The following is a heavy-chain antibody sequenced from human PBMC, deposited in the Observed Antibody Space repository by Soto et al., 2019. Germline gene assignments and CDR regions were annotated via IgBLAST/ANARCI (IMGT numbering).Heavy chain of an antibody. D-gene: IGHD6-25*01. V-gene: IGHV4-30-4*01. CDR1: GGYFSSNDYY. J-gene: IGHJ3*02. Sequence: SETLSLTCTVSGGYFSSNDYYWSWIRQPPGKGLEWIGYISATGSTSYNPSLKSRLFISGDACTNQFSLELSSVTAADTALYHCASGGYYYHSSGLFDSWGKGSRGTV. CDR3: ASGGYYYHSSGLFDS. CDR2: ISATGST.